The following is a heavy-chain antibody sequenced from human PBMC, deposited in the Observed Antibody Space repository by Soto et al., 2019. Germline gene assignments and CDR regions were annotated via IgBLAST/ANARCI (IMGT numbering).Heavy chain of an antibody. CDR3: ARQHSGSYYFDY. Sequence: GSRRLSCGASGFNCSTYWMAWVRQAPGKGLEWVANMNQAGSEKNYVDSVKGRFTISRDNAQNSLYLQMDSLRAEDTAVYYCARQHSGSYYFDYWGQGTLVTVSS. CDR2: MNQAGSEK. V-gene: IGHV3-7*05. CDR1: GFNCSTYW. D-gene: IGHD1-26*01. J-gene: IGHJ4*02.